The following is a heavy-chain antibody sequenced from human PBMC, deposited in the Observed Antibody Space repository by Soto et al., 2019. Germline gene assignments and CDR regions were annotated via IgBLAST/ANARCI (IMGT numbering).Heavy chain of an antibody. CDR1: GFIFSNYA. Sequence: GGSLRLSCATSGFIFSNYAMTWVRQAPGTGLEWVSTIGRSAAGTHYADSVKGRFTISRDNSKDTLYLQMNSLRPEDTAVYYCAKDLYSGQWYGVDVWGQGTTVTVSS. D-gene: IGHD6-13*01. CDR3: AKDLYSGQWYGVDV. J-gene: IGHJ6*02. CDR2: IGRSAAGT. V-gene: IGHV3-23*01.